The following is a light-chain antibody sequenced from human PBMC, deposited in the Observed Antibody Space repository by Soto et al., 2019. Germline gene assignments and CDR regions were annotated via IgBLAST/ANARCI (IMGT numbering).Light chain of an antibody. CDR3: QSYDSSLSGRGV. Sequence: QSVLTQPPSVSGAPGQRVTISCTGSSSNIGAGYDVHWYQQLPGTAPKLLIYVNSNRPSGVPDRFSGSKSGTSASLAITGLQAEDEAGYYCQSYDSSLSGRGVFGTGTKLTVL. CDR1: SSNIGAGYD. V-gene: IGLV1-40*01. CDR2: VNS. J-gene: IGLJ1*01.